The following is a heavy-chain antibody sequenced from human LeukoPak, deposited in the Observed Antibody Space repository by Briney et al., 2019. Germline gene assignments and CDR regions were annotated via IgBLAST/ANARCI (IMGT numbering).Heavy chain of an antibody. Sequence: PSETLSLTCSVSGGSISSRSHYWGWVRQPPGKGLEWIGSIYYSGSPYDNPSLKSRVTISVDTSKNQFSLKLSSVTAADTAVYYCARLLYDSGGYYYFDYWGQGTLVTVSS. CDR3: ARLLYDSGGYYYFDY. CDR2: IYYSGSP. CDR1: GGSISSRSHY. V-gene: IGHV4-39*01. J-gene: IGHJ4*02. D-gene: IGHD3-22*01.